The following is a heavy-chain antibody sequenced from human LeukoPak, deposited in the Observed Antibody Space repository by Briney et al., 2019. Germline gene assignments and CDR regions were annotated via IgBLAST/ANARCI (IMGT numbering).Heavy chain of an antibody. Sequence: GASMKVSCQASGGTFSSYVISWVRQAPGQGLEWMGGIIPIFGTANYAQKFQGRVTITADESTSTAYMELSSLRSEDTAVYYCARRKYYYDSSGYYYAHFDYWGQGTLVTVSS. CDR2: IIPIFGTA. D-gene: IGHD3-22*01. CDR1: GGTFSSYV. V-gene: IGHV1-69*13. CDR3: ARRKYYYDSSGYYYAHFDY. J-gene: IGHJ4*02.